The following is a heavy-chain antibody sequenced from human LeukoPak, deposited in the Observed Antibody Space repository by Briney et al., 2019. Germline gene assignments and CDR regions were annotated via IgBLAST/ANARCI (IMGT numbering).Heavy chain of an antibody. V-gene: IGHV3-7*03. Sequence: HPGGSLRLSCAASGFTFSSYWMSWVRQAPGKGLEWVANIKQDGSEKYYVDSVKGRFTISRDNAKNSLYLQMNSLRAEDTAVYYCAKLNRAAAGYPCYWGQGTLVTVSS. CDR1: GFTFSSYW. J-gene: IGHJ4*02. CDR3: AKLNRAAAGYPCY. D-gene: IGHD6-13*01. CDR2: IKQDGSEK.